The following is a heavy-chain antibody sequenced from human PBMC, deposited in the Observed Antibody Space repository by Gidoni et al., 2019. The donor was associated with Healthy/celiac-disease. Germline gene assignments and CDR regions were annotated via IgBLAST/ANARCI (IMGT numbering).Heavy chain of an antibody. V-gene: IGHV3-23*01. J-gene: IGHJ2*01. D-gene: IGHD2-15*01. CDR2: ISVRGVST. Sequence: EVKLLEAGGGLVQPGGSLRLSCAASGITFSSYAMSGVCQAPGKGMGWVSAISVRGVSTYYADSVKGRFTISRDNSKNTLYLQMNSLRAEDTAVYYGAKEYILVVVAASYWYFDLWGRGTLVTVSS. CDR3: AKEYILVVVAASYWYFDL. CDR1: GITFSSYA.